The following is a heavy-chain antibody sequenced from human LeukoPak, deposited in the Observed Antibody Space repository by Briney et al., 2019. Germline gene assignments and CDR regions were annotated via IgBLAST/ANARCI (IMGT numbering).Heavy chain of an antibody. Sequence: PSETLSLTCTVSGVSISGSSYYWGWIRQPPGKGLEWIGSIYYSGSTYYNPSLKSRVTISVDTSKNQFSLKLSSVTAADTAVYYCASSSRSMGATRAFDIWGQGTMVTVSS. CDR3: ASSSRSMGATRAFDI. V-gene: IGHV4-39*01. CDR2: IYYSGST. J-gene: IGHJ3*02. CDR1: GVSISGSSYY. D-gene: IGHD1-26*01.